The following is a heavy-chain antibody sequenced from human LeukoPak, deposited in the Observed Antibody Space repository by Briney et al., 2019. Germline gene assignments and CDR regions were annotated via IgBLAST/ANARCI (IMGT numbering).Heavy chain of an antibody. CDR3: ARERYGALYYYYGMDV. J-gene: IGHJ6*02. CDR1: GYTFTGYY. CDR2: INPNSGGT. V-gene: IGHV1-2*02. D-gene: IGHD4-17*01. Sequence: ASVKVSCKASGYTFTGYYMHWVRQAPGQGLEWMGWINPNSGGTNYAQKFQGRVTMTRDTSNSTAYMELSRLRSDDTAVYYCARERYGALYYYYGMDVWGQGTTVTVSS.